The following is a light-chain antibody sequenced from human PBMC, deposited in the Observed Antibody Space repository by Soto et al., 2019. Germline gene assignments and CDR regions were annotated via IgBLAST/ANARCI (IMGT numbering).Light chain of an antibody. J-gene: IGKJ5*01. Sequence: EIVLTQSPATLSLSPGERATLYCRASESISSYLAWYQQKPGQAPRLFIYDASSRATGIPARFSGSGSGTDFTLTISSLEPEDFAVYYCQQRSKWPITFGQGTRREIK. V-gene: IGKV3-11*01. CDR1: ESISSY. CDR2: DAS. CDR3: QQRSKWPIT.